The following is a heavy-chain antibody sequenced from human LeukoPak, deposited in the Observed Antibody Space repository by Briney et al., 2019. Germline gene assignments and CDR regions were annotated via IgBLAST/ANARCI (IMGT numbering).Heavy chain of an antibody. D-gene: IGHD3-16*02. CDR3: ARDPGQHLDRTGKSYHYGMDV. Sequence: PSETLSLTCTVSGDSINNYFWNWIRQPPGKGLEWIAFVYYTGRTNYNPSLQSRVTISIDTSKNQFSLKMSSVTAADTAIYYCARDPGQHLDRTGKSYHYGMDVWGQGTTVTVSS. CDR1: GDSINNYF. V-gene: IGHV4-59*01. J-gene: IGHJ6*02. CDR2: VYYTGRT.